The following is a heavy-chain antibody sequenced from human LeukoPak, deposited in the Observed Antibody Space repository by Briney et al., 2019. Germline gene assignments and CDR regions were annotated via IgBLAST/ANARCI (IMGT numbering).Heavy chain of an antibody. D-gene: IGHD3-10*01. CDR3: ARGGITAAHDF. CDR1: GFRLSDYW. CDR2: INVDGSGT. J-gene: IGHJ4*02. Sequence: PGGSLRLSCVVSGFRLSDYWMHWVRQGPGKGLVWVSHINVDGSGTTYADSVRGRFTISRDNAKNTLFLQMNSLRAEDTAVYYCARGGITAAHDFWGQGTPVPVSS. V-gene: IGHV3-74*01.